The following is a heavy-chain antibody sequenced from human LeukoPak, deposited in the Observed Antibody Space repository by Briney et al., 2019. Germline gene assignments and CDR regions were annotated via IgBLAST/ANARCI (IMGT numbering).Heavy chain of an antibody. V-gene: IGHV3-23*01. CDR2: MSNSGGST. J-gene: IGHJ3*02. Sequence: GGSLRLSCAASGFTFSSYGMTWVRQAPGKGLEWVSSMSNSGGSTYYAASVKGRFTISRDNSKNTLYLQMNSLRAEDTTVYYCASAVIWGSYRFDIWGQGTMVTVSS. D-gene: IGHD3-16*02. CDR3: ASAVIWGSYRFDI. CDR1: GFTFSSYG.